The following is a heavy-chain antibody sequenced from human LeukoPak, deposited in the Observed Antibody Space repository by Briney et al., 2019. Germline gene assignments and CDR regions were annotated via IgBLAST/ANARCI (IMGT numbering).Heavy chain of an antibody. D-gene: IGHD3-10*02. CDR3: ARGRWGTRVRGGGHWFDP. J-gene: IGHJ5*02. CDR2: IIPIFGTA. Sequence: SVKVSCKASGGTFSSYAISWVRQAPGQGLEWMGGIIPIFGTANYAQKFQGRVTITADESTSTAYMELSSLRSEDTAVYYCARGRWGTRVRGGGHWFDPWGQGTLVTVSS. V-gene: IGHV1-69*01. CDR1: GGTFSSYA.